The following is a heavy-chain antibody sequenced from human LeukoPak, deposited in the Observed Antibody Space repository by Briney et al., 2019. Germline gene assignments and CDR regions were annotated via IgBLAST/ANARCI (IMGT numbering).Heavy chain of an antibody. Sequence: GESLKISCKGSGYSFTSYWIGWVRQMPGKGLEWMGIIYPGDSDTRYSPSLQGQVTISADKSISTAYLQWSSLKASDTAMYYCARYPAVVVPAAIKRGWFDPWGQGTLVTVSS. CDR2: IYPGDSDT. J-gene: IGHJ5*02. CDR3: ARYPAVVVPAAIKRGWFDP. CDR1: GYSFTSYW. V-gene: IGHV5-51*01. D-gene: IGHD2-2*01.